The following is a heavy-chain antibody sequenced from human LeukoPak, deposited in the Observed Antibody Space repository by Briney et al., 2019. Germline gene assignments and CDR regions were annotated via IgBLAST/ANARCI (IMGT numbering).Heavy chain of an antibody. CDR1: GFTFSRYG. CDR2: ISSSGSTI. V-gene: IGHV3-48*04. D-gene: IGHD6-13*01. CDR3: ARDEESSSFTLIDY. Sequence: GGSLRLSCAASGFTFSRYGMHWVRQAPGKGLEWVSYISSSGSTIYYADSVKGRFTISRDNAKNSLYLQMNSLRAEDTAVYYCARDEESSSFTLIDYWGQGTLVTVSS. J-gene: IGHJ4*02.